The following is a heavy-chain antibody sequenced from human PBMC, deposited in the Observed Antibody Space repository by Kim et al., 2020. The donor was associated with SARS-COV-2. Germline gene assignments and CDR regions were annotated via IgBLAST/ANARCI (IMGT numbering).Heavy chain of an antibody. D-gene: IGHD3-10*01. CDR1: GGSISSSNW. CDR2: IYHSGST. CDR3: ASLAHYGSGDHFDY. V-gene: IGHV4-4*02. J-gene: IGHJ4*02. Sequence: SETLSLTCAVSGGSISSSNWWSWVRQPPGKGLEWIGEIYHSGSTNYNPSLKSRVTISVDKSKNQFSLKLSSVTAADTAVYYCASLAHYGSGDHFDYWGQGTLVTVSS.